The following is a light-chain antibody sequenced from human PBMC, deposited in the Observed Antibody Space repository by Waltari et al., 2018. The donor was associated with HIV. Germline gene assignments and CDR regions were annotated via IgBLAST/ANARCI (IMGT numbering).Light chain of an antibody. CDR3: HAWYDSTAV. CDR1: KLGDKY. CDR2: HDT. J-gene: IGLJ2*01. V-gene: IGLV3-1*01. Sequence: SYELTQPPSVSVSPGLTASVTCSGDKLGDKYVCWYQQKPGRSPVLVLFHDTSQPSGIPERVAGSNARNTAALTIGGTQAVDEADYFCHAWYDSTAVFGGGTQLTVL.